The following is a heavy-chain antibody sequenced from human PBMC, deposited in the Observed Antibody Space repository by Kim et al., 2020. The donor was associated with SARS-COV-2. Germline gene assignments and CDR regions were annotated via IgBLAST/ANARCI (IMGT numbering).Heavy chain of an antibody. CDR2: ISSSSSYI. J-gene: IGHJ6*03. Sequence: GGSLRLSCAASGFTFSSYSMNWVRQAPGKGLEWVSSISSSSSYIYYADSVKGRFTISRDNAKNSLYLQMNSLRAEDTAVYYCARQTSFGVVIIHYSYYMAIWGNGATVTVSS. V-gene: IGHV3-21*01. D-gene: IGHD3-3*01. CDR1: GFTFSSYS. CDR3: ARQTSFGVVIIHYSYYMAI.